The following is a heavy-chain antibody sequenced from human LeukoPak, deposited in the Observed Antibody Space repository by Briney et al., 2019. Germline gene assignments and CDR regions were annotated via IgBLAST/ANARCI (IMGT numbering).Heavy chain of an antibody. CDR2: TSSSGGSI. V-gene: IGHV3-11*01. J-gene: IGHJ3*02. CDR3: ARALNDALDI. Sequence: GGSLRLSCAASGFTFRGYYMIWIRQAPGKGLEWVSYTSSSGGSIYYADSVKGRFTISRDNAKNLLFLQMNSLRAEDTAVYYCARALNDALDIWGRGTTVTVSS. CDR1: GFTFRGYY. D-gene: IGHD3-9*01.